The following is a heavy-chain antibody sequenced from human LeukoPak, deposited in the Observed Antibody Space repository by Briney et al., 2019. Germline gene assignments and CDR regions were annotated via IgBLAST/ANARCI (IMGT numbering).Heavy chain of an antibody. CDR3: AAYYDILTGYLTQHSDY. J-gene: IGHJ4*02. CDR2: INHSGST. D-gene: IGHD3-9*01. V-gene: IGHV4-34*01. Sequence: SETLSLTCAVYDGSFSGYYWSWIRQPPGKGLEWIGEINHSGSTNYNPSLKSRVTISVDTSKNQFSLKLSSVTAADTAVYYCAAYYDILTGYLTQHSDYWGQGTLVTVSS. CDR1: DGSFSGYY.